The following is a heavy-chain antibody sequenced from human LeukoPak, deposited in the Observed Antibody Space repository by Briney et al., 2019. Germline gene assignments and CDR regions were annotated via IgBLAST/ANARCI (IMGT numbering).Heavy chain of an antibody. CDR2: IYYSGST. CDR1: GGSISSYY. CDR3: VRGLGSYYYYYYGMDV. D-gene: IGHD3-10*01. Sequence: SETLSLTCTVSGGSISSYYWSWIRQPPGKGLEWIRYIYYSGSTNYNPSLKSRVTISVDTSKNHFSLKLSSVTAADTAVYYCVRGLGSYYYYYYGMDVWGQGTTVTVSS. V-gene: IGHV4-59*12. J-gene: IGHJ6*02.